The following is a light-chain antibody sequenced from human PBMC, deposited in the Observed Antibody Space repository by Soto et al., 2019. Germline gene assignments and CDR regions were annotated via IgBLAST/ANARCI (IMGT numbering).Light chain of an antibody. J-gene: IGKJ2*01. CDR2: AAY. Sequence: DIQMTQSPSSLSTSVGDRVTITCRASQYINNYLNWYQQKPGKAPKLLIFAAYNLQSGVPSRFSGSGSGTDFPLTISRLQPEDLATYYCQQSYSSPPYTFGQGTKLDMK. CDR3: QQSYSSPPYT. CDR1: QYINNY. V-gene: IGKV1-39*01.